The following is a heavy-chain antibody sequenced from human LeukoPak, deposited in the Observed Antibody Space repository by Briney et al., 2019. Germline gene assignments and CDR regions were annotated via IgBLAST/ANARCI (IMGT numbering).Heavy chain of an antibody. CDR3: ASYYGSGSYYSP. CDR2: IYYSGST. V-gene: IGHV4-39*01. J-gene: IGHJ5*02. D-gene: IGHD3-10*01. Sequence: SETLSLTCTVSGGSISSSSYYWGWIHQPPGKGLEWIGSIYYSGSTYYNPSLKSRVTISVDTSKNQFSLKLSSVTAADTAVYYCASYYGSGSYYSPWGQGTLVTVSS. CDR1: GGSISSSSYY.